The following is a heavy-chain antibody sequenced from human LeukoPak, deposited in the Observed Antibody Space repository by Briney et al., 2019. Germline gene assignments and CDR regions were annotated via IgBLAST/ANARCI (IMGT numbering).Heavy chain of an antibody. CDR1: GYTFTGYY. CDR2: INPNSGGT. V-gene: IGHV1-2*02. CDR3: ARDKGNYFDY. Sequence: ASVKVSCKASGYTFTGYYMHWVRQAPGQGLEWMGWINPNSGGTNYAQKFQGRVTMTTDTSTSTAYMELRSLRSDDTAAYYCARDKGNYFDYWGQGTLVTVSS. J-gene: IGHJ4*02.